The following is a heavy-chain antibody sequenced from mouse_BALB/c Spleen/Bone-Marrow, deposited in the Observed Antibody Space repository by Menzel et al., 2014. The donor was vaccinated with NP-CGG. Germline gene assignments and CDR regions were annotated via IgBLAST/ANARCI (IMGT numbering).Heavy chain of an antibody. Sequence: EVMLVESGGGLVQPGGSLKLSCVASGFTFSSYTMSWVRQTPEKRLEWVAYISNGGGSTYYPDTVKGRFTISRDNAKNTLYLQMSSLKSEDTAMYYCARQIYFPYFDYWGQGTTLTVSS. CDR1: GFTFSSYT. J-gene: IGHJ2*01. CDR2: ISNGGGST. D-gene: IGHD2-1*01. V-gene: IGHV5-12-2*01. CDR3: ARQIYFPYFDY.